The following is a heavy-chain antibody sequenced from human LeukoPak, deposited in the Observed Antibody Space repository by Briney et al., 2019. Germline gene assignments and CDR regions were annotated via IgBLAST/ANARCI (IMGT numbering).Heavy chain of an antibody. CDR1: GYTFTSYY. Sequence: ASVKVSCKASGYTFTSYYMHWVRQAPGQGLEWMGIINPSGGSTSYAQKFQGRVTMTTDTSTSTVYMELSSLRSEDTAVYYCARDEGYCRSTSCYTRFDYWGQGTLVTVSS. J-gene: IGHJ4*02. CDR2: INPSGGST. CDR3: ARDEGYCRSTSCYTRFDY. V-gene: IGHV1-46*01. D-gene: IGHD2-2*02.